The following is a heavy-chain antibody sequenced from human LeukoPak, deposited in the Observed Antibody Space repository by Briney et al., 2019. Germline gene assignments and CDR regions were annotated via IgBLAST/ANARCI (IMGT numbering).Heavy chain of an antibody. Sequence: PSETLSLTCAVYGGSFSGYYWSWIRQPPGKGLEWIGEINHSGSTNYNPSLKSRVTISVDTSKNQFSLKLSSVTAADTAVYYCAKDGRLQTVYPYFDHWGQGVLVTVSS. CDR1: GGSFSGYY. D-gene: IGHD1-26*01. J-gene: IGHJ4*02. CDR2: INHSGST. CDR3: AKDGRLQTVYPYFDH. V-gene: IGHV4-34*01.